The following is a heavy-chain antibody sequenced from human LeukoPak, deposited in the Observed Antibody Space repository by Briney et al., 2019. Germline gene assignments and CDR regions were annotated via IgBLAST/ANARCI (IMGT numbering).Heavy chain of an antibody. D-gene: IGHD5-12*01. CDR3: ARVGRYSGYDRAFDI. J-gene: IGHJ3*02. CDR2: INHSGST. V-gene: IGHV4-34*01. CDR1: GGSFSGYY. Sequence: SETLSLTCAVYGGSFSGYYWSWIRQPPGKGLEWIGEINHSGSTNYNPSLKSRVTISVDTSKNQFSLKLSSVTAADTAVYYCARVGRYSGYDRAFDIWGQGTMVTVSS.